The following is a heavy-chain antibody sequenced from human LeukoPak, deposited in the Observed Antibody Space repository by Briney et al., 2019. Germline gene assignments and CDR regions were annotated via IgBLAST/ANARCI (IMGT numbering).Heavy chain of an antibody. CDR2: INQDGSEK. CDR1: GFTLSSNW. D-gene: IGHD2-15*01. Sequence: GGSLRLSCAASGFTLSSNWMSWVRQAPGKGLEWVATINQDGSEKSYVDSVKGRFTISRDNAKNSLYLQMNNLRAEDTAVYYCARVGWPDRYFDYWGQGTLVTVSS. J-gene: IGHJ4*02. V-gene: IGHV3-7*01. CDR3: ARVGWPDRYFDY.